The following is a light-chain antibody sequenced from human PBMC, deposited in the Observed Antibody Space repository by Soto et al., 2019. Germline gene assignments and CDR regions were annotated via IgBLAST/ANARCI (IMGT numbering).Light chain of an antibody. V-gene: IGLV2-23*01. Sequence: QSVLTQPASVAGSPGQSITISCTGTSSDVGNYNLVSCYQHHPGKAPKLLIYEGTKRPSGVSSRFSGSKSGNTASLTISGLQAEDETDYYCCSYAGSSTYVFGTGTKVTVL. J-gene: IGLJ1*01. CDR3: CSYAGSSTYV. CDR2: EGT. CDR1: SSDVGNYNL.